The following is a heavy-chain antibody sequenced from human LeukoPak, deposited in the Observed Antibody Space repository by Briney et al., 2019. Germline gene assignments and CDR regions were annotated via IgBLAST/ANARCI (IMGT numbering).Heavy chain of an antibody. Sequence: GGSLRLSCAASGFSSSSYGMHWVRQAPGKGLEWVAVIWYDGSNKYYADSVKGRFTISRDNSKNTLYLQMNSLRAEDTGAYYCARGRRAYCGGDCPTNYYYYYMDVWGKGTTVTVSS. V-gene: IGHV3-33*01. D-gene: IGHD2-21*01. J-gene: IGHJ6*03. CDR2: IWYDGSNK. CDR3: ARGRRAYCGGDCPTNYYYYYMDV. CDR1: GFSSSSYG.